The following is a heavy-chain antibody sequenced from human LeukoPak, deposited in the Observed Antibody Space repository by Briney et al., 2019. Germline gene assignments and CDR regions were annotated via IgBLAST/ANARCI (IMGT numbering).Heavy chain of an antibody. Sequence: GASVTVSCKASGYTFANFGITWVRQAPGPGLEWMGWISVYNGNTNYAQNLQGRVTLTTDTSTSTAYMELRSLRSDDTALYYCARTCSSSSCYMVHWGQGTLVTVSS. V-gene: IGHV1-18*01. CDR2: ISVYNGNT. CDR3: ARTCSSSSCYMVH. CDR1: GYTFANFG. J-gene: IGHJ4*02. D-gene: IGHD2-2*02.